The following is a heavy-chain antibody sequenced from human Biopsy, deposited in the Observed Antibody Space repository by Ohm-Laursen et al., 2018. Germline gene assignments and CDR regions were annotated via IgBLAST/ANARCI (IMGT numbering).Heavy chain of an antibody. J-gene: IGHJ4*02. CDR2: ICYTGHT. D-gene: IGHD7-27*01. Sequence: TLSLTCTVSGGSIKSYYWNWIRQSPGKGLEWIGFICYTGHTNYNPSLKSRATISVDTSKNQFSLKVISVTAADTAVYYCARLTGDPSYWGQGILVTVSS. CDR3: ARLTGDPSY. V-gene: IGHV4-59*01. CDR1: GGSIKSYY.